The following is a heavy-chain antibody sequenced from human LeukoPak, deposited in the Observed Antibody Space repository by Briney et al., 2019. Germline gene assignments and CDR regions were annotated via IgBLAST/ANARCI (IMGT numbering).Heavy chain of an antibody. Sequence: GGSLRLSCAGSGFTFSSSVMGWVRQAPGKGLEWVSAIGGSGGSTYYADSVTGRFTISRDNSKNTLYLQMNSLRAEDTAVYYCAKVSIGPWIQDYWGQGTLVTVSS. CDR1: GFTFSSSV. V-gene: IGHV3-23*01. J-gene: IGHJ4*02. D-gene: IGHD5-18*01. CDR2: IGGSGGST. CDR3: AKVSIGPWIQDY.